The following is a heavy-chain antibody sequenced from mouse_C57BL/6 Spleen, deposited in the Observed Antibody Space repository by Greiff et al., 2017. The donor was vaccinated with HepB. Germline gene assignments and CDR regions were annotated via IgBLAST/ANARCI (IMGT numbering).Heavy chain of an antibody. J-gene: IGHJ4*01. CDR1: GYTFTDYN. CDR3: ATGGLRTYYAMDY. Sequence: VQLQQSGPELVKPGASVKIPCKASGYTFTDYNMDWVKQSHGKSLEWIGDINPNNGGTIYNQKFKGKATLTVDKSSSTAYMEIRSLTSEDTAVYYCATGGLRTYYAMDYWGQGTSVTVSS. V-gene: IGHV1-18*01. D-gene: IGHD2-4*01. CDR2: INPNNGGT.